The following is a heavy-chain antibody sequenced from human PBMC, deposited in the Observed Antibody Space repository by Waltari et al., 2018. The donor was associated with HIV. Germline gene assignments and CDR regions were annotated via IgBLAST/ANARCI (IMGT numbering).Heavy chain of an antibody. V-gene: IGHV3-33*01. CDR3: ARDRSSSWYGKDYYYFGMDV. CDR1: GFTFSRYG. Sequence: QVQVVQYGGGVVQPGRSMRLSCAGAGFTFSRYGIHSVRTAPGKGLEWVALIWYVGSNKYYADSVKGRFAISRDNSKNTVYLQMNSLRAEDTAVYYCARDRSSSWYGKDYYYFGMDVWGQGTTVTVSS. J-gene: IGHJ6*02. CDR2: IWYVGSNK. D-gene: IGHD6-13*01.